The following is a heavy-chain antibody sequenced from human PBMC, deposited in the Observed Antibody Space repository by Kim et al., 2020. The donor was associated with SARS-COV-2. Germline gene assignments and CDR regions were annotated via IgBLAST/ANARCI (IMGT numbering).Heavy chain of an antibody. V-gene: IGHV4-59*13. CDR2: IYYSGST. CDR3: ARDRNGDYSRWFDP. J-gene: IGHJ5*02. Sequence: SETLSLTCTVSGGSISSYYWSWIRQPPGKGLEWIGYIYYSGSTNYNPSLKSRVTISVDTSKNQFSLKLSSVTAADTAVYYCARDRNGDYSRWFDPWGQGTLGTVSS. D-gene: IGHD4-17*01. CDR1: GGSISSYY.